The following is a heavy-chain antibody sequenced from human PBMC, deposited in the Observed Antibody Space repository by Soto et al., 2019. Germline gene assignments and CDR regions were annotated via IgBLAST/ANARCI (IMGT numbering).Heavy chain of an antibody. CDR3: ARDGEYTSGWYSFDS. V-gene: IGHV4-4*07. Sequence: SETLSLTCTVSGASISDYYWSWIRQPAGQALEWIGRVYVTGTTYFNPSLKSRVTMSVDTSNNQVSLKLSSVTAADSAIYYCARDGEYTSGWYSFDSWGPGTLVTVSS. D-gene: IGHD6-19*01. CDR1: GASISDYY. CDR2: VYVTGTT. J-gene: IGHJ5*01.